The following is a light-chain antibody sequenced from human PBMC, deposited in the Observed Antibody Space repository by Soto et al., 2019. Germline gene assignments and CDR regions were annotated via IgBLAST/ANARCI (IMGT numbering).Light chain of an antibody. CDR1: QGVSRK. Sequence: DIVMTQSPATLSVAPGERVTFSCRASQGVSRKLAWYQHKPGQAPRLLISGASTGATGIPARFSSSESGTEFNLTITSLQSEDGAIYYCQQYHTWPITFGGGTKVEIK. V-gene: IGKV3-15*01. J-gene: IGKJ4*01. CDR3: QQYHTWPIT. CDR2: GAS.